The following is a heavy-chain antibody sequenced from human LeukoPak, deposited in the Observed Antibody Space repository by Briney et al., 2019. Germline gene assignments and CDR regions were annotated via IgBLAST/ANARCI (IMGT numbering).Heavy chain of an antibody. CDR3: ARVGSQWSSLGYMDV. J-gene: IGHJ6*03. CDR1: GGSISNYY. V-gene: IGHV4-59*01. Sequence: SETLSLTCTVSGGSISNYYWSWIRQPTGKGLEWIGYIYNSGSTNDNPSLKSTIYNPSLKSRVTISVDTSKNQFSLKLSSVTAADTAVYYCARVGSQWSSLGYMDVWGKGTTVTISS. D-gene: IGHD2-15*01. CDR2: IYNSGST.